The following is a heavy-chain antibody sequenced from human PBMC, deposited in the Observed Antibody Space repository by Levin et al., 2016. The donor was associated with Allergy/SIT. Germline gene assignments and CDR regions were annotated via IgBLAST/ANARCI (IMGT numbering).Heavy chain of an antibody. D-gene: IGHD3-10*01. Sequence: WVRQAPGQGLEWMGRIIPLFSRPNYAQKFQGRVTFTADESTSTAYMDLSSLRSEDTAIYYCARERTGGSRHYYTSGGKDAFDIRGQGTMVTVSS. J-gene: IGHJ3*02. CDR3: ARERTGGSRHYYTSGGKDAFDI. CDR2: IIPLFSRP. V-gene: IGHV1-69*15.